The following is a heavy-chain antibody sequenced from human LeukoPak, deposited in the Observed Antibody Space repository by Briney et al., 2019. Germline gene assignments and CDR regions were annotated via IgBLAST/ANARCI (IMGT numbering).Heavy chain of an antibody. V-gene: IGHV3-30*03. CDR1: GFTFSSYG. CDR3: ARDHHRRLYDSQARDTFDI. D-gene: IGHD3-22*01. CDR2: ISYDGSNK. Sequence: GGSLRLSCAASGFTFSSYGMHWVRQAPGKGLEWVAVISYDGSNKYYADSVKGRFTISRDNAKNSLYLQMNSLRAEDTAVYYCARDHHRRLYDSQARDTFDIWGQGTMVTVSS. J-gene: IGHJ3*02.